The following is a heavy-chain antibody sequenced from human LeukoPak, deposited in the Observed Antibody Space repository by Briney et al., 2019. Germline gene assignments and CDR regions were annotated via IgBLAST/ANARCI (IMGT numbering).Heavy chain of an antibody. CDR1: GGSISSYY. Sequence: SETLSLTCTVSGGSISSYYWNWIRQPPGKGLEWIGYIYYIGSTNYNPSLKSRVTISVDTSKNQFSLKLSSVTAADTAVYYCARAGEVYAFDIWGQGTMVTVSS. CDR3: ARAGEVYAFDI. V-gene: IGHV4-59*01. D-gene: IGHD2-21*01. CDR2: IYYIGST. J-gene: IGHJ3*02.